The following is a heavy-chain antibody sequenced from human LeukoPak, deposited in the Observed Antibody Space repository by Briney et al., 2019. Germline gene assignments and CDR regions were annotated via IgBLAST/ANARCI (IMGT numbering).Heavy chain of an antibody. Sequence: GGSLRLSCAASGFIFTSYSMNWVRQAPGKGLEWISYISSSSSTIYYADSVRGRFTISRDNAKDSLYLQMNSLRAEDTAVYYCARSDYYGSGSLYYFDYWGQGTLVTVSS. V-gene: IGHV3-48*01. J-gene: IGHJ4*02. CDR1: GFIFTSYS. CDR2: ISSSSSTI. CDR3: ARSDYYGSGSLYYFDY. D-gene: IGHD3-10*01.